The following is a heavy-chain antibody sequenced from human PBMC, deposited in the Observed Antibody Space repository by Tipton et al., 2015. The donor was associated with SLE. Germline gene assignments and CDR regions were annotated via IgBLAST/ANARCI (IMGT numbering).Heavy chain of an antibody. CDR2: IYYYGST. D-gene: IGHD3-10*01. J-gene: IGHJ3*02. Sequence: TLSLTCTVSGGSISSSNHYWGWIRQPPGKGQEWIGTIYYYGSTLYNPSLRSRVTISVDTSKNQFSLKLSSVTAADTAVYYCARQVLRIPYDAFDIWGQGTMVTVSS. V-gene: IGHV4-39*01. CDR1: GGSISSSNHY. CDR3: ARQVLRIPYDAFDI.